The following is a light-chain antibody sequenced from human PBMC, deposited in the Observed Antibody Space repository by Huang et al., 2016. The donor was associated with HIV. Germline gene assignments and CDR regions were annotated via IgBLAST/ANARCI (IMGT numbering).Light chain of an antibody. Sequence: DIQMTQSPPSLSASVGDSVTIACRASQNVNTYLNWYQQKPGLAPRLLIFAASRLRSGVPSRFSGSGSGTEFTLTISILQLEDFATYYCQQRFSTTITFGQGTRLDIK. V-gene: IGKV1-39*01. J-gene: IGKJ5*01. CDR2: AAS. CDR1: QNVNTY. CDR3: QQRFSTTIT.